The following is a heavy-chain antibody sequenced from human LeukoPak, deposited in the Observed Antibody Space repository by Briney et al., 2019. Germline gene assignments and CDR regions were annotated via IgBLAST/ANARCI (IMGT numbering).Heavy chain of an antibody. V-gene: IGHV4-61*02. CDR2: IYTSGST. Sequence: SETLSLTCTVSGGSISSGSYYWSWIRQPAGKELEWIGRIYTSGSTNYNPSLKSRVTISVDTSKNQFSLKLSSVPAADMAVYYCAGMSAGYSSGWYLGYYFDYLGRGTVVTVSS. D-gene: IGHD6-19*01. CDR3: AGMSAGYSSGWYLGYYFDY. CDR1: GGSISSGSYY. J-gene: IGHJ4*02.